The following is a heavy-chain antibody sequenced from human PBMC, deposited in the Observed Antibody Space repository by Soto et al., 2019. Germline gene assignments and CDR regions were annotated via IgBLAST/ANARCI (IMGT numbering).Heavy chain of an antibody. CDR3: AVIWFGDYFDY. CDR2: INHSGST. Sequence: SETLSLTCAVEGGSFSGYYWSWIRQPPGKGLEWIGEINHSGSTNYNPSLKSRVTISVDTSKNQFSLKLSSVTAADTAVYYCAVIWFGDYFDYWGQGTLVTVSS. J-gene: IGHJ4*02. D-gene: IGHD3-10*01. CDR1: GGSFSGYY. V-gene: IGHV4-34*01.